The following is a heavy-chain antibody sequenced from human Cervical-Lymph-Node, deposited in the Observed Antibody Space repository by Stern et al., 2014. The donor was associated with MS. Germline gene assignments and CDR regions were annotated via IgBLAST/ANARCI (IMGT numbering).Heavy chain of an antibody. Sequence: VQLVQSGSELKEPGASVKVSCKASGYTLPNYPMNFVRQPPGQELACMGWINTNTGNSTYAQGFTGRFVFSLDTSVSTAYLHISSLKAEDTAVYYCARDFVDTAMITRSDYLDSWGQGTLVTVSS. CDR2: INTNTGNS. V-gene: IGHV7-4-1*02. D-gene: IGHD5-18*01. J-gene: IGHJ4*02. CDR3: ARDFVDTAMITRSDYLDS. CDR1: GYTLPNYP.